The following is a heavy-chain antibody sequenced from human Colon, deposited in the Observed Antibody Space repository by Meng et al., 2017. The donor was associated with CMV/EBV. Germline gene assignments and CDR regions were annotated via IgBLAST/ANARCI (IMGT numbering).Heavy chain of an antibody. Sequence: GGSLRLSCAASGFTLSSFAMHWVRQAPGKGLEWVAVISYDGSSKYYADSVKGRFTIASDNSKNTLYLQMNSLRGEDTAVYYCGRNRVDHWGQGTLVTVSS. CDR3: GRNRVDH. CDR1: GFTLSSFA. J-gene: IGHJ4*02. D-gene: IGHD3-10*01. CDR2: ISYDGSSK. V-gene: IGHV3-30*04.